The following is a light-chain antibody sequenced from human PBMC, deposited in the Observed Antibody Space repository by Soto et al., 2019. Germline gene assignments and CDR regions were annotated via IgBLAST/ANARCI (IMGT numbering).Light chain of an antibody. V-gene: IGLV2-11*01. CDR3: CSYAGSSLV. J-gene: IGLJ2*01. Sequence: QSALTQPRSVSGSPGQSVTISCTGASCDIGGYNYVSWYQHHPGKAPKLIIFDVNKRPSGVPDRFSGSKSGNTASLTISGLQPEDEADYYCCSYAGSSLVFGGGTQLTVL. CDR2: DVN. CDR1: SCDIGGYNY.